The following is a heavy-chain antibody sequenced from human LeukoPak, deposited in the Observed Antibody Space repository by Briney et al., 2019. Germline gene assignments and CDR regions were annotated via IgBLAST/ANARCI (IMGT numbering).Heavy chain of an antibody. J-gene: IGHJ4*02. CDR3: ARDPVHDYVWGSYRFDY. CDR2: INHSGST. V-gene: IGHV4-34*01. Sequence: SETLSLTCAVYGGSFSGYYWSWIRQPPGKGLEWIGEINHSGSTNYNPSLKSRVTISVDTSKNQFSLKLSSVTAADTAVYYCARDPVHDYVWGSYRFDYWGQGTLVTVSS. D-gene: IGHD3-16*02. CDR1: GGSFSGYY.